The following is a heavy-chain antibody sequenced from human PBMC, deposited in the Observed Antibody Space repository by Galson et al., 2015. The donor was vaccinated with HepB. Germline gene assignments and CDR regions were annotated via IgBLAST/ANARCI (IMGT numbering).Heavy chain of an antibody. V-gene: IGHV3-23*01. CDR2: MSCNGVST. D-gene: IGHD4-17*01. CDR3: AKRHGDYGHYYNGMDV. J-gene: IGHJ6*02. Sequence: SLRLSCAASGFTFTSSSCAMSWGRQAPGKGLEWVSSMSCNGVSTYYADSVKGRFTTSRDDSKNTLYLQMNSLRAEDTAVYYCAKRHGDYGHYYNGMDVCGQGTTVIVSS. CDR1: GFTFTSSSCA.